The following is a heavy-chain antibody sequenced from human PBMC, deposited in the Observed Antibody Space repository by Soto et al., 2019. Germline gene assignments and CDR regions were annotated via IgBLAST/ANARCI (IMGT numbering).Heavy chain of an antibody. CDR2: ISSSSSYI. CDR3: ARPLGYCSGGSCYFDY. D-gene: IGHD2-15*01. V-gene: IGHV3-21*01. J-gene: IGHJ4*02. Sequence: GGSLRLSCAASGFTFSSYSMNWVRQAPGKGLEWVSSISSSSSYIYYADSVKGRFTISRDNAKNSLYLQMNSLRAEDTAVYYCARPLGYCSGGSCYFDYWGQGTLVTVSS. CDR1: GFTFSSYS.